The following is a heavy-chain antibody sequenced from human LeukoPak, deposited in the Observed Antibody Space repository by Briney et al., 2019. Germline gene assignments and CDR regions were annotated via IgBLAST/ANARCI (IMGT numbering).Heavy chain of an antibody. D-gene: IGHD4-17*01. CDR3: AKDRELYDYGDYAAGDY. V-gene: IGHV3-30-3*01. CDR2: ISYDGSNK. Sequence: PGGSLRLSCAASGFTFSSYAMPWVRQAPGKGLEWVAVISYDGSNKYYADSVKGRFTISRDNSKNTLYLQMNSLRAEDTAVYYCAKDRELYDYGDYAAGDYWGQGTLVTVSS. CDR1: GFTFSSYA. J-gene: IGHJ4*02.